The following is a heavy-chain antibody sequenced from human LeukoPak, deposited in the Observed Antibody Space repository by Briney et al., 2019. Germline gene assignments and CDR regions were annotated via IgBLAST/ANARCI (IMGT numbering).Heavy chain of an antibody. CDR2: IRSKPYGGTT. Sequence: GGSLRLSCTASGFTFSDYGVNWFRQAPRKGLEWVAFIRSKPYGGTTEYAASVKGRFSISRDDSTSIVYLQMNSLKTEDTALYYCSRTRISGIDGFDIWGQGTMVTVSS. CDR1: GFTFSDYG. J-gene: IGHJ3*02. CDR3: SRTRISGIDGFDI. V-gene: IGHV3-49*03. D-gene: IGHD2-15*01.